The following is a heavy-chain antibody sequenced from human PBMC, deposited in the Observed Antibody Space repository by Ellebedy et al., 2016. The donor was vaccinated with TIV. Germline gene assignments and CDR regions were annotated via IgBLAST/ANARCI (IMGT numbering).Heavy chain of an antibody. CDR3: AKELHVDSAY. Sequence: PGGSLRLSCAASGFTFSSFGMHWVRQAPGKGLEWVAAISYDGNNKYYGDSVKGRFTISRDNSKNTLSLQRNSLRGDDTDVYYCAKELHVDSAYWGQGTLVTVSS. V-gene: IGHV3-30*18. J-gene: IGHJ4*02. CDR1: GFTFSSFG. D-gene: IGHD5-18*01. CDR2: ISYDGNNK.